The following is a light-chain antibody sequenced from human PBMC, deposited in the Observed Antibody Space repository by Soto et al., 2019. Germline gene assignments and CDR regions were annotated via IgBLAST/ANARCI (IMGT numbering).Light chain of an antibody. CDR1: QSVSSNY. J-gene: IGKJ2*01. CDR3: QQYGSSPYT. CDR2: GAS. Sequence: ENVLTQSPGTLSLSPGERVTLSCRASQSVSSNYLAWHQQQPGQAPRLLIYGASVRATGIPARFSGSGSGTDFTLTISRLEPEDFAVYYCQQYGSSPYTFGQGTKLEIK. V-gene: IGKV3-20*01.